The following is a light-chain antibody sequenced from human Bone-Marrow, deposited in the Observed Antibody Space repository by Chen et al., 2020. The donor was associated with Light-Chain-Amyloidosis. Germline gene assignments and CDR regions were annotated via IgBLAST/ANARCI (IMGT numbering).Light chain of an antibody. J-gene: IGLJ2*01. Sequence: SYELTQPPSVSVSPGQTARITCSGDDLPTKYAYWYQQKPGQAPVLVIHRDTERPSGITERFSGSSPGTTATLTISGVQAEDEADYHCQSADSSGTYEVIFGGGTKLTV. V-gene: IGLV3-25*03. CDR1: DLPTKY. CDR3: QSADSSGTYEVI. CDR2: RDT.